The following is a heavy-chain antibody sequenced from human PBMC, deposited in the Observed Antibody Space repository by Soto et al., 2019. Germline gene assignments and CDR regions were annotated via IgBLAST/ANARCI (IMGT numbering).Heavy chain of an antibody. J-gene: IGHJ4*02. CDR3: AKEAAVTTFFDQYGGDY. D-gene: IGHD4-17*01. V-gene: IGHV3-30*18. CDR2: ISFDGSIK. Sequence: PGGSLRLSCAASGFTFSSYGMHWVRQAPGKGLEWVAVISFDGSIKYYVDSVKGRFTISRDNSKNTLYLQMNSLRAEDTAVYYCAKEAAVTTFFDQYGGDYWGQGTLVTVSS. CDR1: GFTFSSYG.